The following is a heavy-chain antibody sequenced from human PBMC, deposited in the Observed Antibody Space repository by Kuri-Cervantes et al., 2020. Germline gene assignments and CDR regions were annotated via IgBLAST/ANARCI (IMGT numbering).Heavy chain of an antibody. CDR1: GGSISSSSYY. V-gene: IGHV4-39*07. J-gene: IGHJ4*02. CDR2: IYYSGST. Sequence: SETLSLTCTVSGGSISSSSYYWGWIRQPPGKGLEWIGSIYYSGSTYYNPSLKSRVTISVDTSKNQFSLKLSSVTAADTAVYYCARLVVRYYFDYWGQGTLVTVSS. CDR3: ARLVVRYYFDY. D-gene: IGHD2-2*01.